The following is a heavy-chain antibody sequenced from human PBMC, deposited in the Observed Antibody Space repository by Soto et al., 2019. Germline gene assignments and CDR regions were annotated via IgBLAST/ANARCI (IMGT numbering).Heavy chain of an antibody. CDR2: IFPGDSNT. CDR1: GYTFTSYW. Sequence: EVHLVQSGAEVKKPGESLKISCKGSGYTFTSYWIGWVRQMPGSGLEWMAIIFPGDSNTKYSPSFQGQVTVSADKSISTAYLQWSSLKASDTAMYYCARSRTYGGNSFDYWGQGTLVTVSS. D-gene: IGHD2-15*01. J-gene: IGHJ4*02. V-gene: IGHV5-51*01. CDR3: ARSRTYGGNSFDY.